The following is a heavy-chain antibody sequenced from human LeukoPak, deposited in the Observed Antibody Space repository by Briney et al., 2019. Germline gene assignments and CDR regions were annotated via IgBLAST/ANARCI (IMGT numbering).Heavy chain of an antibody. Sequence: GSLRLSCATSGFTFSDYYMSWIRQPPGKGLEWIGSIHYSGITYYNPSLKSRVTISEDTSKNQFSLKVTSVTAADTAVYYCARVPTYGGSPYYMDVWGKGTTVSVSS. D-gene: IGHD4-23*01. J-gene: IGHJ6*03. CDR1: GFTFSDYY. V-gene: IGHV4-38-2*01. CDR2: IHYSGIT. CDR3: ARVPTYGGSPYYMDV.